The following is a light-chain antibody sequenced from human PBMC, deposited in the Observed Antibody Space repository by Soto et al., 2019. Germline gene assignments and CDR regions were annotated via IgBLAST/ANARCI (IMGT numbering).Light chain of an antibody. CDR2: GAS. CDR3: QQYNNWPRT. V-gene: IGKV3-15*01. CDR1: QSISSN. Sequence: EIVMTQSPATLSVSPGDRVTLSCWASQSISSNLAWYQQKRGQAPRILIYGASTRYTGIPGRFSGSGSGTEFTLTISNLLSEDFAVYYCQQYNNWPRTFGQGTRVEIK. J-gene: IGKJ1*01.